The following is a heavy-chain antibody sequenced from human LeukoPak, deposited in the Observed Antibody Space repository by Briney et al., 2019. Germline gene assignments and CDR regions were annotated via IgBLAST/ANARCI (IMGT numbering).Heavy chain of an antibody. Sequence: SETLSLTCAVYGGSFSGYYWNWIRQPPGEGLEWIGEINHSGTTNYNPSLKSRVTISIDTSKNQFSLKLSSVTAAGTAVYSCARRRGQGSGSYFHYYYYGMDVWGQGTTVTVSS. J-gene: IGHJ6*02. CDR2: INHSGTT. D-gene: IGHD3-10*01. CDR1: GGSFSGYY. V-gene: IGHV4-34*01. CDR3: ARRRGQGSGSYFHYYYYGMDV.